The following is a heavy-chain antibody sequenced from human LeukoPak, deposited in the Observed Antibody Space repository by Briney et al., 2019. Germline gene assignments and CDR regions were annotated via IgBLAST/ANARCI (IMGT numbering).Heavy chain of an antibody. Sequence: SETLPLTCTVSGGSISSDGDYWGWIRQHPEKGLEWIGFIYYSRTTYYNPSLKSRVTISVDTSKNQFSLKLSSVTAADAAVYYCARDYSGYGYFDYWGPGTLVTVSS. D-gene: IGHD5-12*01. CDR2: IYYSRTT. CDR3: ARDYSGYGYFDY. CDR1: GGSISSDGDY. J-gene: IGHJ4*02. V-gene: IGHV4-31*03.